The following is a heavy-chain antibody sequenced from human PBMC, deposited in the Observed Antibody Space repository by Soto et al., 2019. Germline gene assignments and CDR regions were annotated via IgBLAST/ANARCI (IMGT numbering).Heavy chain of an antibody. D-gene: IGHD3-3*01. CDR3: ARNLFGVIIMGDY. V-gene: IGHV1-18*04. Sequence: SVKVACKSSAYTFTSYGISLVRQAPGQGLEWMGWISTYSGNTDYAQKFQGRITMTTDTSTDTVYMEMRSLRSDDTAVYFCARNLFGVIIMGDYWGQGTLVTVSS. CDR2: ISTYSGNT. J-gene: IGHJ4*02. CDR1: AYTFTSYG.